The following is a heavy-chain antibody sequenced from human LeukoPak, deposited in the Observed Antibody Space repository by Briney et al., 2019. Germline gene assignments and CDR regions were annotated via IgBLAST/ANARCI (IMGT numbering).Heavy chain of an antibody. J-gene: IGHJ4*02. Sequence: SETLSLTCTVYGGSFSGYYWSWIRQPPGKGLEWIGEINHSGSTNYNPSLKSRVTISVDTSKNQFSLKLTSVTAADTAVYYWTPGGVDFWGQGTLVTVSS. CDR3: TPGGVDF. CDR2: INHSGST. V-gene: IGHV4-34*03. CDR1: GGSFSGYY.